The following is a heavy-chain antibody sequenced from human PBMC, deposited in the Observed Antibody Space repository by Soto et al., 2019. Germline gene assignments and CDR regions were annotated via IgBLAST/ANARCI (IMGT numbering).Heavy chain of an antibody. V-gene: IGHV1-18*01. Sequence: GASVKVSCKTSGYTFSNYGITWVRQAPGQPLEWLGWISLYSDGTNYAQKLQGRVSMTTDTSTTTAYMELRGLRSDDTAVYYCARVVPGAEAWFGPWGQGTLVTVSS. CDR3: ARVVPGAEAWFGP. D-gene: IGHD2-2*01. CDR2: ISLYSDGT. J-gene: IGHJ5*02. CDR1: GYTFSNYG.